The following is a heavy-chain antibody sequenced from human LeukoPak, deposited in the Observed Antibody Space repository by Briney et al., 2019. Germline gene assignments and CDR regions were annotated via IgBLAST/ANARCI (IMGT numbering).Heavy chain of an antibody. CDR1: GFTFSSYA. D-gene: IGHD5-18*01. CDR2: ITASGGNT. J-gene: IGHJ4*02. V-gene: IGHV3-23*01. CDR3: AKAMEVVYSHGKQDY. Sequence: GGSLRLSCAASGFTFSSYAMNWVRQAPGKGLEWVSAITASGGNTYYADSVKGRFTISRDNSKNTLYLQMNSLRAEDTAVYYCAKAMEVVYSHGKQDYWGQGTLVTVSS.